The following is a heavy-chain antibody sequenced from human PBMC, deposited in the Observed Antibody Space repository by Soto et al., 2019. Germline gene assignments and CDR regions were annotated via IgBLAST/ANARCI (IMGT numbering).Heavy chain of an antibody. D-gene: IGHD3-9*01. V-gene: IGHV1-18*01. CDR3: ERIGPHYDSLTGYPATFDY. CDR2: ISAYNGNT. Sequence: QLVQSGAEVKKPGASVKVSCKSSGYTFTSYDISWVRQAPGQGLEWMGWISAYNGNTNYAQKFQGRVTMTTDTSTSTAYMELRSLRSDDTAVYSCERIGPHYDSLTGYPATFDYWGQGTLVTVSS. CDR1: GYTFTSYD. J-gene: IGHJ4*02.